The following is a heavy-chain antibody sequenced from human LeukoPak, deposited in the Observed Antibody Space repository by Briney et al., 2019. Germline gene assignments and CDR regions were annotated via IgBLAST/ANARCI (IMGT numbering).Heavy chain of an antibody. CDR1: GYTFTGYY. D-gene: IGHD3-16*02. V-gene: IGHV1-2*02. CDR3: ARGKRDYVWGSYPKDY. Sequence: ASVKVSCKASGYTFTGYYMHWVRQAPGQGLEWMGWINPNSGGTNYAQKLQGRVTMTRDTSISTAYMELSRLRSDDTAVYYCARGKRDYVWGSYPKDYWGQGTLVTVSS. CDR2: INPNSGGT. J-gene: IGHJ4*02.